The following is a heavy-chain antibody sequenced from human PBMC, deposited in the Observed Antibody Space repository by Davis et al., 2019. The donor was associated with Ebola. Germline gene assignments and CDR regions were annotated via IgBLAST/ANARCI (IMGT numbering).Heavy chain of an antibody. Sequence: GESLNISCAISGFTFSTYAMTWVRQAPGKGLEWVSAISDSGAGTYYADAVKRRFTISRDNSKHTLNLQMNSLRAEDTAVYYCARDGGRRQWLAHFDYWGQGTLVTVSS. CDR3: ARDGGRRQWLAHFDY. J-gene: IGHJ4*01. CDR1: GFTFSTYA. V-gene: IGHV3-23*01. D-gene: IGHD6-19*01. CDR2: ISDSGAGT.